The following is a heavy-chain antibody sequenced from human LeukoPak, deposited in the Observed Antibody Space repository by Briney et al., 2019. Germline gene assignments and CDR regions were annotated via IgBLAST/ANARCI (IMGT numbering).Heavy chain of an antibody. CDR1: GGTFSSYA. D-gene: IGHD1-26*01. Sequence: SVKVSCKASGGTFSSYAISWVRQAPGQGLEWMGGIIPIFGTANYAQKFQGRVTITTDESTSTAYMELSSLRSEDTAVYYCARDLPPIVGATRPFDYWGQGTLVTVSS. J-gene: IGHJ4*02. CDR2: IIPIFGTA. V-gene: IGHV1-69*05. CDR3: ARDLPPIVGATRPFDY.